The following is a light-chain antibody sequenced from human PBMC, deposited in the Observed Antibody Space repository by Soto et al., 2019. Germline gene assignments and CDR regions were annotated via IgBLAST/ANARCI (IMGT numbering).Light chain of an antibody. Sequence: EIVMTQSPDTLSVSPGERATLSCRASQSVGSDLAWYLQKPGQPPRLLIYGASTRAAGSPARFSGSGSGTEFTLTISSLQSEDFAVYYCHQYNNWMTFGQGTRLDIK. CDR3: HQYNNWMT. CDR2: GAS. CDR1: QSVGSD. V-gene: IGKV3-15*01. J-gene: IGKJ5*01.